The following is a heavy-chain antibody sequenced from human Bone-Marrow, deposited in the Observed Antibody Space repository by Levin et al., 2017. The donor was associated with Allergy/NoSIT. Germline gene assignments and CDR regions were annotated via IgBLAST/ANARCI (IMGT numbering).Heavy chain of an antibody. Sequence: AASVKVSCVASGFTFRSYAMSWVRQAPGKGLEWVSIISGAGGASTYYADSVKGRFTISRDNSKNTLFLQMNNLRVEDTAVYYCAKGYDYGFDHWGQGTPVTVSS. CDR1: GFTFRSYA. D-gene: IGHD5-12*01. V-gene: IGHV3-23*01. CDR3: AKGYDYGFDH. CDR2: ISGAGGAST. J-gene: IGHJ4*02.